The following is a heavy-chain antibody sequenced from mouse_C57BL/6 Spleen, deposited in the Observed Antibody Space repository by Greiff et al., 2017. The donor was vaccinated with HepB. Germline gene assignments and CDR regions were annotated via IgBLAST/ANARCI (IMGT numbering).Heavy chain of an antibody. CDR3: ARDGGSSPDWFAY. Sequence: QVQLKQPGAELVKPGASVKMSCKASGYTFTSYWITWVKQRPGQGLEWIGDIYPGSGSTNYNEKFKSKATLTVDTSSSTAYMQLSSLTSEDSAVYYCARDGGSSPDWFAYWGQGTLVTVSA. CDR1: GYTFTSYW. CDR2: IYPGSGST. D-gene: IGHD1-1*01. V-gene: IGHV1-55*01. J-gene: IGHJ3*01.